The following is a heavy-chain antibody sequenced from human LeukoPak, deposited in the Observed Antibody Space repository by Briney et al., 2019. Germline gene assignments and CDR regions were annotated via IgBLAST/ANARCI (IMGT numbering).Heavy chain of an antibody. CDR3: ATSIMNWVPFDY. J-gene: IGHJ4*02. D-gene: IGHD3-16*01. CDR1: GFTFSSYG. V-gene: IGHV3-30*03. Sequence: GGSLRASCAASGFTFSSYGMHWVRQAPGKGLEWVAVISYDGSNKYYADSVKGRFTISRDNSKNTLYLQMNSLRAEDTAVYYCATSIMNWVPFDYWGQGTLVTVSS. CDR2: ISYDGSNK.